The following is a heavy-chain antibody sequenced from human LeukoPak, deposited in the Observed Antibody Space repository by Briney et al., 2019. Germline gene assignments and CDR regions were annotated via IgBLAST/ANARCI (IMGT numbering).Heavy chain of an antibody. CDR2: ISTNGGST. D-gene: IGHD3-3*01. V-gene: IGHV3-64*02. Sequence: PGGSLRLSCAASGFTFSSYAMHWVRQAPGKGLEYVSGISTNGGSTYYADSVKGRFTISRDNSKNTLFLQMGSLRAEDTAVYYCARGIYDFWSGYYQPYFDYWGQGTLVTVSS. J-gene: IGHJ4*02. CDR3: ARGIYDFWSGYYQPYFDY. CDR1: GFTFSSYA.